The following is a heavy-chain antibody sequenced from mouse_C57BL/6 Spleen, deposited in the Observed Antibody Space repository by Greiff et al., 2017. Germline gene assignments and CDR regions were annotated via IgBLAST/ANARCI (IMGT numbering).Heavy chain of an antibody. J-gene: IGHJ3*01. V-gene: IGHV1-4*01. CDR3: ARYYGISAWFAY. CDR2: INPSSGYT. Sequence: QVQLQQSGAELARPGASVKMSCKASGYTFTSYTMHWVKQRPGQGLEWFGYINPSSGYTKYNQKFKDKATLTADKSSSTAYMPLSSLTSEDSAVYFCARYYGISAWFAYWGQGTLVTVSA. CDR1: GYTFTSYT. D-gene: IGHD1-1*01.